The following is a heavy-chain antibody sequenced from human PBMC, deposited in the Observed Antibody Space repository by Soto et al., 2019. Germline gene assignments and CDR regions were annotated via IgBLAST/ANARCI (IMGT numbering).Heavy chain of an antibody. D-gene: IGHD3-16*01. J-gene: IGHJ4*01. Sequence: PSETLSLTCTVSGGSISPYCWSWIRKPPGKGLEWIGYIYYSGGSNYNPSLNSRVTMSADTSKNQFSLKLSSVTAADTAVYYCVRGDGHSESFDYWGQGALVTVSS. CDR3: VRGDGHSESFDY. CDR1: GGSISPYC. V-gene: IGHV4-59*01. CDR2: IYYSGGS.